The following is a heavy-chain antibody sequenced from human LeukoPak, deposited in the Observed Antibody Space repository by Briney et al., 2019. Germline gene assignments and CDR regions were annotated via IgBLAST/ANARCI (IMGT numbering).Heavy chain of an antibody. V-gene: IGHV3-30*02. CDR3: ARGGLYDYVWGRYRQKDGFDY. CDR1: GFTFSSYD. J-gene: IGHJ4*02. Sequence: GGSLRLSCAASGFTFSSYDIHWVRQAPGKGLEWVAFIRYDGSNKYYADSVRGRFTISRDSAKNSLYLQMNSLRAEDTAVYYCARGGLYDYVWGRYRQKDGFDYWGQGTLVTVSS. CDR2: IRYDGSNK. D-gene: IGHD3-16*02.